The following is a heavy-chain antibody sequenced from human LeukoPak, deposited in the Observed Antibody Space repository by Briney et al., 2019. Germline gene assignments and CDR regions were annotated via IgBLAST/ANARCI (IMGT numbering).Heavy chain of an antibody. CDR1: GFTFSSYS. CDR3: AKKWGVGTTTLDYFDY. J-gene: IGHJ4*02. Sequence: GGSLRLSCAASGFTFSSYSMNWVRQAPGKGLEWVSGISGSGGSTYYADSVKGRFTISRDNSKNTLYLQMNSLTDEDTAVYYCAKKWGVGTTTLDYFDYWGQGTLVTVSS. D-gene: IGHD1-26*01. CDR2: ISGSGGST. V-gene: IGHV3-23*01.